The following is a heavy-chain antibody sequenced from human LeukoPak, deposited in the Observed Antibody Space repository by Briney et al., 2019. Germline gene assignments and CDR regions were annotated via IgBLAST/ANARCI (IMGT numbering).Heavy chain of an antibody. CDR3: ARADQKDFGDYEFDY. J-gene: IGHJ4*02. CDR2: ISRDGDST. V-gene: IGHV3-64*01. Sequence: SLKVSSKASGFTFSTYAMHSVRQAPGNGLEYVSAISRDGDSTYYANSVKGRFTISRDNSKNTLYLQMGRLRAEDMAVYYCARADQKDFGDYEFDYWGQGTLVTVSS. CDR1: GFTFSTYA. D-gene: IGHD4-17*01.